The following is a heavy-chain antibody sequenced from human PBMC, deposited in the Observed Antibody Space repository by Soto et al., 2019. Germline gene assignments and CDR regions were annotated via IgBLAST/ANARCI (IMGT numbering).Heavy chain of an antibody. D-gene: IGHD6-19*01. V-gene: IGHV4-61*08. CDR3: ARGLVYFDY. CDR1: GGSASSGAYY. CDR2: IYDSGST. Sequence: SETLSLTCTVSGGSASSGAYYWSWIRQPPGKGLEWIGYIYDSGSTNYNPSLKSRVTISVDTSKNQFSLKLSSVTAADTAVYYCARGLVYFDYWGQGTLVTVSS. J-gene: IGHJ4*02.